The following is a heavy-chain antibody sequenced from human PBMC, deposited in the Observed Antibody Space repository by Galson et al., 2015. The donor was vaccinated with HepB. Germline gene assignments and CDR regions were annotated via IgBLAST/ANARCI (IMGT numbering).Heavy chain of an antibody. J-gene: IGHJ6*02. CDR1: GCTFTNYG. V-gene: IGHV1-18*01. Sequence: SVKVSCKASGCTFTNYGISWVRQAPGQGLEWMGWISAYNGNTNYAQKLQGRVTMTTDTSTSTAYMELRSLRSDDTAVYYCARDYYYDSSGYRKYYYYGMDVWGQGTTVTVSS. CDR3: ARDYYYDSSGYRKYYYYGMDV. CDR2: ISAYNGNT. D-gene: IGHD3-22*01.